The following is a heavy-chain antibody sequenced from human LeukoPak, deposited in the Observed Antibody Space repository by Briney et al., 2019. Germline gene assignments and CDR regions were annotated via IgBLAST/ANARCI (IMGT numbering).Heavy chain of an antibody. J-gene: IGHJ4*02. Sequence: QPGGSLRLSCAASGFTFSNYEMNWVRQAPGKGLEWVSAISGSGGSTYYADSVKGRFTVSRDNSKNTLYLQMNSLRAEDTAVYYCAKDGGVLGYCSSTSCPLGFDYWGQGTLVTVSS. CDR2: ISGSGGST. CDR1: GFTFSNYE. D-gene: IGHD2-2*01. V-gene: IGHV3-23*01. CDR3: AKDGGVLGYCSSTSCPLGFDY.